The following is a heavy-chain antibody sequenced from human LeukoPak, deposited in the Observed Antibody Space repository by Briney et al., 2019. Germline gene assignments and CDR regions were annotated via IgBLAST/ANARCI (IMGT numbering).Heavy chain of an antibody. J-gene: IGHJ4*02. D-gene: IGHD3-22*01. V-gene: IGHV1-2*02. CDR1: GYTFTGYY. Sequence: GASVKVSCKTSGYTFTGYYVHWVRQAPGQGLEWMGWINPNTGGTNYAQKFQGRVTMTSDTSISTAYMELSSLRSDDTAVYYCARAPMIVVVFPPRLDFWGQGTLVTVSS. CDR2: INPNTGGT. CDR3: ARAPMIVVVFPPRLDF.